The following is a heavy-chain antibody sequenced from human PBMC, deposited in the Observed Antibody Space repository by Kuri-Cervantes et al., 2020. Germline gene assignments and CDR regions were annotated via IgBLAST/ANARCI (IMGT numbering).Heavy chain of an antibody. Sequence: GEALKISCAASGFTFSSHAMSWIRQAPGKGLVWVSHIRYDGSATNYAESVKGRFTISRDTAKNTLFLQMNSLRAEDTAVYYCARGGDSSLDYWGQGTLVTVSS. CDR3: ARGGDSSLDY. CDR2: IRYDGSAT. J-gene: IGHJ4*02. D-gene: IGHD3-22*01. V-gene: IGHV3-74*01. CDR1: GFTFSSHA.